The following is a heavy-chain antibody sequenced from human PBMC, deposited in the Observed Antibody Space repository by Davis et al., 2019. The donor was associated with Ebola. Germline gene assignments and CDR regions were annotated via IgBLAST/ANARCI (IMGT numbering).Heavy chain of an antibody. J-gene: IGHJ6*02. Sequence: SETLSLTCTVSGGSISSSSYYWGWIRQPSGKGLEWIGSIYYSGSTYYNPSLKSRVTISVDTSKNQSSLKLSSVTAADTAVYYCAGGDSSGSTYYYYYGMDVWGQGTTVTVSS. CDR3: AGGDSSGSTYYYYYGMDV. CDR2: IYYSGST. D-gene: IGHD3-22*01. V-gene: IGHV4-39*01. CDR1: GGSISSSSYY.